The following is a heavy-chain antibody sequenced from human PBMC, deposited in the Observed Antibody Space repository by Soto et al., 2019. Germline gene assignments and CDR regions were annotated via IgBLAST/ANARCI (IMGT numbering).Heavy chain of an antibody. CDR3: ARGGALRYFDWLSGSDAFDI. CDR1: GGSIRSRGSY. CDR2: IYYSGST. Sequence: SEPQSLPCTVSGGSIRSRGSYWSWIPQHRAKALEWIGYIYYSGSTYYNPSLKSRVTISVDTSKNQFSLKLSSVTAADTAVYYCARGGALRYFDWLSGSDAFDIWGQGTMVTVSS. J-gene: IGHJ3*02. V-gene: IGHV4-31*03. D-gene: IGHD3-9*01.